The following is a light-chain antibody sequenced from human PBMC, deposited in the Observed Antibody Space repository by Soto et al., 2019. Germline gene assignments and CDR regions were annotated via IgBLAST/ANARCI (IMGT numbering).Light chain of an antibody. Sequence: QPVLTQSSSASASLGASVKLTCTLSNGHSNNAIAWHQQQPEKGPRYLMKINSDGSHYKGDGIPDRFSGSRSGAERYLTISSLQSEDEADYYCQTWGSGIHVVFGGGTKLTVL. CDR1: NGHSNNA. J-gene: IGLJ2*01. V-gene: IGLV4-69*01. CDR3: QTWGSGIHVV. CDR2: INSDGSH.